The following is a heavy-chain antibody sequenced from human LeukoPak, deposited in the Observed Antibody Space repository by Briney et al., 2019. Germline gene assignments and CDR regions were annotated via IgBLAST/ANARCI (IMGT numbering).Heavy chain of an antibody. CDR2: IYYSGST. Sequence: PSETLSLTCTVSGGSTSSSSYYWGWIRQPPGKGLEWIGSIYYSGSTYYNPSLKSRVTISVDTSKNQFSLKLSSVTAADTAVYYCARLPYSSGWFDAFDIWGQGTMVTVSS. CDR1: GGSTSSSSYY. J-gene: IGHJ3*02. CDR3: ARLPYSSGWFDAFDI. V-gene: IGHV4-39*01. D-gene: IGHD6-19*01.